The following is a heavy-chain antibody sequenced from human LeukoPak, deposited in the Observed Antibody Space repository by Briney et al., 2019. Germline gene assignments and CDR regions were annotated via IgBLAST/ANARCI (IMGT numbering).Heavy chain of an antibody. CDR2: IYPADSDT. CDR1: GYSFTSYW. CDR3: ARQDIVASFDY. D-gene: IGHD5-12*01. V-gene: IGHV5-51*01. Sequence: GESLKISCKGSGYSFTSYWIGWVGQMPGEGLEWMGIIYPADSDTRYSTSFQGQVTISADKSISTAYRQWSSLKTSDTAMYYCARQDIVASFDYWGQGTLVTVSS. J-gene: IGHJ4*02.